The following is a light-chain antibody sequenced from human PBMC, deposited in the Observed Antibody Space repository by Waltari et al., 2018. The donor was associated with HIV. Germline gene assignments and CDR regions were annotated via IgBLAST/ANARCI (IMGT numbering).Light chain of an antibody. CDR3: QQSNGFPIT. V-gene: IGKV6D-21*02. Sequence: IVLTQSPDFMSVTPKEKVTITCRASQSIGSSLHWYQQKPDQSPKLLIKYASQSISGVPSRFSGSGSGTDFTLTINTLEPEDAAAYYCQQSNGFPITFGQGTRLEIK. J-gene: IGKJ5*01. CDR2: YAS. CDR1: QSIGSS.